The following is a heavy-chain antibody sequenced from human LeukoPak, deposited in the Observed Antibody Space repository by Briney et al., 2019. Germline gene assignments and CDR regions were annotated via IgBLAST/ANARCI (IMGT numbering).Heavy chain of an antibody. Sequence: GESLKISCKGSGYSFTSYWIGWVRQMPGKGLEWMGIIYPGDSDTRYSPSFQGQVTISADKSISTAYLQWSSLKASDTAMYYCARRSYGFWSGYYYYMDVWGKGTTVTVSS. CDR3: ARRSYGFWSGYYYYMDV. CDR1: GYSFTSYW. CDR2: IYPGDSDT. D-gene: IGHD3-3*01. V-gene: IGHV5-51*01. J-gene: IGHJ6*03.